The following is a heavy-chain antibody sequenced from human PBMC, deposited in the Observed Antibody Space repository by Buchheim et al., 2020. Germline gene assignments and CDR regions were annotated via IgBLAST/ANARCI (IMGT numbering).Heavy chain of an antibody. CDR2: IYHSGST. CDR1: GGSISSSNW. V-gene: IGHV4-4*02. Sequence: QVQLQESGPGLVKPSGTLSLTCAVSGGSISSSNWWSWVRQPPGKGLEWIGEIYHSGSTNYNPSLKSRVTISVDKSKNQFSLRLSSGAAADAAVYYWGRDGWGEEQRVPGGGGGGWGQGTL. J-gene: IGHJ4*02. CDR3: GRDGWGEEQRVPGGGGGG. D-gene: IGHD6-13*01.